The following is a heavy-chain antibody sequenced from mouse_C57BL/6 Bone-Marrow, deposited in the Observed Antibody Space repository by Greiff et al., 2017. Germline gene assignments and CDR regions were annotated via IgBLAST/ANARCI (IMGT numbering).Heavy chain of an antibody. Sequence: QVQLKQSGAELVRPGASVKLSCKASGYTFTDYYINWVKQRPGQGLEWIARIYPGSGNTYYNEKFKGKATLTAEKSSSTAYMQLSSLTSEDSAVYFCASYYGSGCGYWDVWGTGTTVTVSS. CDR1: GYTFTDYY. CDR3: ASYYGSGCGYWDV. V-gene: IGHV1-76*01. J-gene: IGHJ1*03. D-gene: IGHD1-1*01. CDR2: IYPGSGNT.